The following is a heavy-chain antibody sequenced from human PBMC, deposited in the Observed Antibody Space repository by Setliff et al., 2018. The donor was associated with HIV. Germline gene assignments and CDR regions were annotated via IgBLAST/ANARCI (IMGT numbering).Heavy chain of an antibody. CDR3: AKGADDFPESLNDY. CDR1: GFSFSSFT. Sequence: GSLRLSCAASGFSFSSFTMNWVRQAPGKGLEWVSSISVSSTHYADSVKGRFTISRDISNNMLYLQMNSLRAEDTAVYYCAKGADDFPESLNDYWGQGTLVTVSS. J-gene: IGHJ4*02. CDR2: ISVSST. V-gene: IGHV3-23*05. D-gene: IGHD3-3*01.